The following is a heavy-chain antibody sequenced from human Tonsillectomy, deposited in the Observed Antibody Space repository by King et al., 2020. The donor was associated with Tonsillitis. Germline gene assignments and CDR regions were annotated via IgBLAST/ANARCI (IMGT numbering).Heavy chain of an antibody. CDR1: GFTFSSYG. J-gene: IGHJ4*02. CDR2: ISGRVGSK. V-gene: IGHV3-23*04. D-gene: IGHD5-12*01. CDR3: AKDSAYSGYGRFDY. Sequence: VQLVESGGGLVQPGVSLRLSCAASGFTFSSYGMSWVRQAPGKGLEWVSAISGRVGSKCYADSLKGRFTISRDNSKNTLYLQMNSLRAEDTAVYYCAKDSAYSGYGRFDYWGQGTLVTVSS.